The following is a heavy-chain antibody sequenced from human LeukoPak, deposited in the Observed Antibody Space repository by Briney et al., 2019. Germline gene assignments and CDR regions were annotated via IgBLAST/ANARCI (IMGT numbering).Heavy chain of an antibody. J-gene: IGHJ4*02. V-gene: IGHV3-23*01. CDR2: ISGSGDRT. CDR3: AKMYCTSTSCSYFDY. D-gene: IGHD2-2*01. Sequence: GGSLRLSCAASGFTFSSYAMNWVRQAQAKGLEWVSVISGSGDRTSYADSVKGRFTISRDNSKNTLSLQMNSLRAEDTAVYYCAKMYCTSTSCSYFDYWGQGTLVTVSS. CDR1: GFTFSSYA.